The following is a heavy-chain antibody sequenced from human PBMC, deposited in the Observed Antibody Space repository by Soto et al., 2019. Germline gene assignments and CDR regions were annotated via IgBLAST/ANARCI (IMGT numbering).Heavy chain of an antibody. CDR1: GGSISSGGYY. D-gene: IGHD3-10*01. Sequence: PSETLSLTCTVSGGSISSGGYYWSWIRQHPGKGLEWIGYIYYSGSTYYNPSLKSRVTISVDTSKNQFSLKLSSVTAPDTAVYYCAGSRITMVRGVIMSGMDVWRQRTTVTVSS. CDR3: AGSRITMVRGVIMSGMDV. V-gene: IGHV4-31*03. J-gene: IGHJ6*02. CDR2: IYYSGST.